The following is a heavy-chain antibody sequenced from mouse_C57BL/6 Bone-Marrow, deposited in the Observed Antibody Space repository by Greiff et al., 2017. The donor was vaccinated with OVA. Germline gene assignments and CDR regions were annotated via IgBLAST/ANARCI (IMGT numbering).Heavy chain of an antibody. CDR2: ISTYYGDA. V-gene: IGHV1-67*01. CDR1: GYTFTDYA. CDR3: ASRVLRRYAMDY. J-gene: IGHJ4*01. D-gene: IGHD1-2*01. Sequence: QVQLKESGPELVRPGVSVKISCKGSGYTFTDYAMHWVKQSHAKSLEWIGVISTYYGDASYNQKFKDKATMTVDKSSSTAYMELARLTSEDSAVYYCASRVLRRYAMDYWGQGTSVTVSS.